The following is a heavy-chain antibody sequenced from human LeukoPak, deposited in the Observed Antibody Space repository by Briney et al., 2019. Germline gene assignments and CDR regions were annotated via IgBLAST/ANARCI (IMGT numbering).Heavy chain of an antibody. CDR2: TSAHNGDI. D-gene: IGHD2-15*01. CDR1: GYTFTNYG. V-gene: IGHV1-18*01. Sequence: GASVKVSCKASGYTFTNYGITWVRQAPGQGLEWMGWTSAHNGDIKYAQKFQGRVTMTTDTSTTTAYMELRSLRSDDTAVYYCARGDYCSGGSCYSGSFDYWGQGTLVTVFS. CDR3: ARGDYCSGGSCYSGSFDY. J-gene: IGHJ4*02.